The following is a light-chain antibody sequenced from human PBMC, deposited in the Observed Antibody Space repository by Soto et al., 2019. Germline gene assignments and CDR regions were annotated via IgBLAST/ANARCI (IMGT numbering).Light chain of an antibody. CDR1: QSIRGS. CDR2: EVS. J-gene: IGKJ1*01. CDR3: QQYNVYSPPWT. Sequence: IQMTQSPSTLSASVGDRVTITCRASQSIRGSLAWYQQKPGKAPKLLIYEVSSLESGVPSRFSGSASGTDFTLTISSLQPDDFATYYCQQYNVYSPPWTFDQGTKVEIK. V-gene: IGKV1-5*03.